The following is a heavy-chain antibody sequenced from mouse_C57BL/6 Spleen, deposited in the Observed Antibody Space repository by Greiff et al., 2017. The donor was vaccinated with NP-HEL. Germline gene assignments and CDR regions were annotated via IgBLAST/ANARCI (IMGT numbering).Heavy chain of an antibody. D-gene: IGHD2-2*01. CDR1: GYTFTSYT. Sequence: VQLQQSGAELARPGASVKMSCKASGYTFTSYTMHWVKQRPGQGLEWIGYVNPSSGYTKYNQKFKDKATLTADKSSSTAYMQLSSLTSEDSAVYYCAREGYPWFAYWGQGTLVTVSA. CDR2: VNPSSGYT. V-gene: IGHV1-4*01. CDR3: AREGYPWFAY. J-gene: IGHJ3*01.